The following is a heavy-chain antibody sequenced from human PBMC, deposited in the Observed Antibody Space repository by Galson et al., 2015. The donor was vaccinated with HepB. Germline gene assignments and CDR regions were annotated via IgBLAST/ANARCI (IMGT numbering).Heavy chain of an antibody. CDR2: IIPIFGTA. Sequence: SVKVSCKASGGTFSSYAISWVRQAPGQGLEWMGGIIPIFGTANYAQKFQGRVTITADESTSTAYMELSSLRSEDTAVYYCARDPGGSHGALYISGQGTMFTVSS. D-gene: IGHD4-23*01. CDR3: ARDPGGSHGALYI. V-gene: IGHV1-69*13. CDR1: GGTFSSYA. J-gene: IGHJ3*02.